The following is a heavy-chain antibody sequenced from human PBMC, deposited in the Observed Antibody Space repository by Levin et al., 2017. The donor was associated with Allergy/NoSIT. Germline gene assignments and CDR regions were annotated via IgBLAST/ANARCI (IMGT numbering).Heavy chain of an antibody. J-gene: IGHJ4*02. V-gene: IGHV3-11*01. CDR3: ARRGETRLDY. Sequence: GGSLRLSCAASGFTFSDYYMSWVRQAPGKGLEWLSYITNSGSTIYYADSVKGRFTISRDNAKNSLFLQMNSLSAEDTAVYYCARRGETRLDYWGQGTLVSVSS. CDR1: GFTFSDYY. D-gene: IGHD3-10*01. CDR2: ITNSGSTI.